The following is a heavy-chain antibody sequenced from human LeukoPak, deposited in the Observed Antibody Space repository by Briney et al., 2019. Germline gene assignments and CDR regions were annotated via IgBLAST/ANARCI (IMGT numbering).Heavy chain of an antibody. CDR1: GFTFSSYS. CDR3: ARVRTGYYMDV. J-gene: IGHJ6*03. Sequence: GESLRLSCAASGFTFSSYSMNWVRQAPGKGLEWVSYISSSSSTIYYADSVKGRFTISRDNAKNSLYLQMNSLRAEDTAVYYCARVRTGYYMDVWGKGTTVTVSS. V-gene: IGHV3-48*01. CDR2: ISSSSSTI.